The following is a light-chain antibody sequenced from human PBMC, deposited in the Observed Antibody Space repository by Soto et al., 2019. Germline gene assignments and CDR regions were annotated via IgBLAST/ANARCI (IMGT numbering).Light chain of an antibody. CDR2: AAS. V-gene: IGKV1-9*01. Sequence: IQLTQSPSSLSASVGDRVTITCRASQGISSYLAWYQQKPGKAPTLLIYAASTLQSGVPSRFSGSGSGTDFTLTISSLQPEDFATYYCQQLNSYPWTFGQGTKVEIK. CDR3: QQLNSYPWT. CDR1: QGISSY. J-gene: IGKJ1*01.